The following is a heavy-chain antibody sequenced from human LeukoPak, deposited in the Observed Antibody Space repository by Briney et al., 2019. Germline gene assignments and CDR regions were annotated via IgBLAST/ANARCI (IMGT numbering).Heavy chain of an antibody. J-gene: IGHJ4*02. CDR2: IIPIFGTA. CDR3: ARDYAPYDSSGYYLPAY. V-gene: IGHV1-69*05. CDR1: GGTFSSYA. D-gene: IGHD3-22*01. Sequence: SVKVSCKASGGTFSSYAISWVRQAPGQGLEWMGGIIPIFGTANYPQKFQGRVTITTDESTSTAYMELSSLRSEDTAVYYCARDYAPYDSSGYYLPAYWGQGTLVTVSS.